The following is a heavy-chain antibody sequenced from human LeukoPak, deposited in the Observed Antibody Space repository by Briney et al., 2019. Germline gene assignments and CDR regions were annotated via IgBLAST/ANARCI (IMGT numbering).Heavy chain of an antibody. D-gene: IGHD6-6*01. J-gene: IGHJ4*02. CDR2: MSPISGNT. CDR1: GYTFTSYD. CDR3: ARGRASLFDY. V-gene: IGHV1-8*01. Sequence: ASVKVSCKASGYTFTSYDINWVRQATGQGLEWMGWMSPISGNTGYAQKFQGRVTMTRNTSISTAYMELSVLRSEDTAVYYCARGRASLFDYWGQGTLVTVSS.